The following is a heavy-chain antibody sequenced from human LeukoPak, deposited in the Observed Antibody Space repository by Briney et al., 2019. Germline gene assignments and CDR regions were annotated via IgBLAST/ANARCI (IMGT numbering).Heavy chain of an antibody. J-gene: IGHJ4*02. Sequence: SETLSLTCTVSGGSISSYYWSWIRQPPGKGLEWIGYIYYSGSTNYNPSLQSRVTISIDTSKNQFSLRLTSVTAADTAVYYCSREFYGDSIDYWGQGTLVTVSS. CDR3: SREFYGDSIDY. V-gene: IGHV4-59*01. CDR2: IYYSGST. D-gene: IGHD4-17*01. CDR1: GGSISSYY.